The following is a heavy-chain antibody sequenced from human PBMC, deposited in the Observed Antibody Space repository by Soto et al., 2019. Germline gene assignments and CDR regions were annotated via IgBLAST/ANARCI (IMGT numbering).Heavy chain of an antibody. Sequence: QLVQSGAEVKKPGSSVKVSCPAFGGTFSKYGVSWVRQAPGQGLQWMGVITPMLGTSTISTVYPHRVTLPAETLTPVTYMELNRLTSVYTAAYYWATYRPGSSGANRLAPWGQGTVVHVSP. CDR3: ATYRPGSSGANRLAP. J-gene: IGHJ5*02. V-gene: IGHV1-69*06. CDR1: GGTFSKYG. CDR2: ITPMLGTS. D-gene: IGHD6-19*01.